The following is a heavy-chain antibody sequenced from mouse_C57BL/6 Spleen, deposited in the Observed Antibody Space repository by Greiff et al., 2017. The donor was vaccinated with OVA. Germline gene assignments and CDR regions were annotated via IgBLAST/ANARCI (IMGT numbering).Heavy chain of an antibody. D-gene: IGHD1-1*01. CDR1: GYTFTDYC. CDR2: IYPGDGST. CDR3: SRINYSGSSLCFDY. J-gene: IGHJ2*01. V-gene: IGHV1-78*01. Sequence: QVQLQQSDAELVKPGASVKISCKASGYTFTDYCIHWVKQRPGQGLEWIGYIYPGDGSTKYNEKFKGKATLTADKSSSTSYMQLNSLTSEDSAVYFGSRINYSGSSLCFDYWGQGTTLTVSS.